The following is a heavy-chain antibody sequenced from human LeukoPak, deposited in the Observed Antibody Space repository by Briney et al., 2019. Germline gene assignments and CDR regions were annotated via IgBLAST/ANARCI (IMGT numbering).Heavy chain of an antibody. CDR2: IYHSGST. V-gene: IGHV4-38-2*02. CDR3: AMRPPVDY. J-gene: IGHJ4*02. CDR1: GYSISSGYY. Sequence: SETLSLTCTVSGYSISSGYYWGWIRQPPGKGLEWIGSIYHSGSTYYNPSLKSRVTISVDTSKNQFSLKLSSVTAADTAVYYCAMRPPVDYWGQGTLVTVSS.